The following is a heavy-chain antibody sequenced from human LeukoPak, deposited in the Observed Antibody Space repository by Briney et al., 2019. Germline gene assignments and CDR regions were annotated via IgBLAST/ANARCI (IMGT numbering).Heavy chain of an antibody. CDR1: GGSISSSTYY. J-gene: IGHJ6*03. CDR3: ARENFGVVAYYYYMDV. D-gene: IGHD3-3*01. CDR2: IYSSGST. V-gene: IGHV4-39*07. Sequence: SETLSLTCTVSGGSISSSTYYWGWIRQPPGKGLEWIGSIYSSGSTYYNPSLKSRVTISVDTSNNQFSLKLSFVTAADTAVYYCARENFGVVAYYYYMDVWGKGTTATVSS.